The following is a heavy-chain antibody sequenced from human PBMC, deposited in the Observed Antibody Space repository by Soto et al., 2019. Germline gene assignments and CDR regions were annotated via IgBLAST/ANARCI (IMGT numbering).Heavy chain of an antibody. J-gene: IGHJ4*02. Sequence: GGSLRLSCAASGFPFSSYWMHWVRQAPGKGLVWVSRINGDGSSITYADSVKGRFTISRDNAKNTLCLQMNSLRAEDAAVYYCTRRGCSTTGCYFNWGRGTLVTVSS. D-gene: IGHD2-2*01. CDR3: TRRGCSTTGCYFN. V-gene: IGHV3-74*03. CDR1: GFPFSSYW. CDR2: INGDGSSI.